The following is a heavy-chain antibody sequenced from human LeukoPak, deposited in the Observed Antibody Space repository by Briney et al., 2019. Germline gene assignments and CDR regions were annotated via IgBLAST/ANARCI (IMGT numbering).Heavy chain of an antibody. D-gene: IGHD3-16*02. CDR1: GGSFSGYY. J-gene: IGHJ6*03. V-gene: IGHV4-34*01. CDR2: INHSGST. CDR3: ARIMITFGGVIVFHYYYYMDV. Sequence: PSETLSLTCAVYGGSFSGYYWSWIRQPPGKGLEWIGEINHSGSTNYNPSLKSRVTISVDTSKNQFSLKLSSVTAADTAVYYCARIMITFGGVIVFHYYYYMDVWGKGTTVTVSS.